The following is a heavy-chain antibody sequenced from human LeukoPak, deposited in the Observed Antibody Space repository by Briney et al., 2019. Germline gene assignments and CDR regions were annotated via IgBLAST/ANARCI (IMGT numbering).Heavy chain of an antibody. D-gene: IGHD3-22*01. J-gene: IGHJ4*02. CDR2: ISRSSAYI. CDR3: ARDPYYYDSSGYSPAITPGY. V-gene: IGHV3-21*01. CDR1: GFTLSSYS. Sequence: PGGSLRLSCAASGFTLSSYSMNWVRQAPGKGLEWVSSISRSSAYIYYADSVKGRFTISRDNAKNSLYLQMNSLRAEDTAVYYCARDPYYYDSSGYSPAITPGYWGQGTLVTVSS.